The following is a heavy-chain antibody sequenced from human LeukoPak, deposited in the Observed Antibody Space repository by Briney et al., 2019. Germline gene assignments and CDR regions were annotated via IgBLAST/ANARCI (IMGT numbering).Heavy chain of an antibody. CDR1: GYTFTGYY. D-gene: IGHD3-22*01. J-gene: IGHJ4*02. CDR2: INPNSGGT. V-gene: IGHV1-2*02. Sequence: GASVKVSCKASGYTFTGYYMHWVRQAPGQGLEWMGWINPNSGGTNYAQKFQGRVTMTRDTSISTAYMELSRLRSDDTAVYYCARGPNYYDSSGYIDYWGQGTLVTVSS. CDR3: ARGPNYYDSSGYIDY.